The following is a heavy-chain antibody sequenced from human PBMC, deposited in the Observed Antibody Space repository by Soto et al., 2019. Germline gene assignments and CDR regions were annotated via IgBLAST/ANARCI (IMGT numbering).Heavy chain of an antibody. V-gene: IGHV1-69*02. Sequence: QVQLVQSGAEVKKPGSSVKVSCKASGGTFSSYTISWVRQAPGQGLEWMGRIIPILGIANYAQKFQGRVTITATKSTSTTYMELSSLRSEDTAVYYCARGGGGSSSVRVYYMDVWGKGTTVTVSS. CDR3: ARGGGGSSSVRVYYMDV. CDR1: GGTFSSYT. CDR2: IIPILGIA. J-gene: IGHJ6*03. D-gene: IGHD6-6*01.